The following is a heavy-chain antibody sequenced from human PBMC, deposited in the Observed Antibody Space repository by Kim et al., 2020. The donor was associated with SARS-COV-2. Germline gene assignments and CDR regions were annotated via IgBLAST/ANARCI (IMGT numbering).Heavy chain of an antibody. Sequence: YADSVKGRFTNSRDNSKNTLYLQMNSLRAEDTAVYYCAKGGGSGSLHTDYWGQGTLVTVSS. CDR3: AKGGGSGSLHTDY. V-gene: IGHV3-30*02. D-gene: IGHD3-10*01. J-gene: IGHJ4*02.